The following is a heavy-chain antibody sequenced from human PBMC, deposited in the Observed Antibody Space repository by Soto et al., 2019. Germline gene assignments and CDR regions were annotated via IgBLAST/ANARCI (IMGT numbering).Heavy chain of an antibody. D-gene: IGHD2-8*01. CDR3: ARTSRVYNWFDP. J-gene: IGHJ5*02. CDR1: GGSISSGGYY. CDR2: IYYSGST. Sequence: SETLSLTCTVSGGSISSGGYYWSWIRQPPGKGLEWIGYIYYSGSTNYNPSLKSRVTISVDTSKNQFSLKLSSVTAADTAVYYCARTSRVYNWFDPWGQGTLVTVSS. V-gene: IGHV4-61*08.